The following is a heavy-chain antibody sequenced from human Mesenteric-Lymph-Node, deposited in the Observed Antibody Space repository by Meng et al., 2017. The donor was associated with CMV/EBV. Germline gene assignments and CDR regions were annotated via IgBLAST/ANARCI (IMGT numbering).Heavy chain of an antibody. D-gene: IGHD2-2*01. Sequence: GESLKISCAASGFTFSTYGMHWVRQAPGKGLEWVTFIRNDGRNEYYADSVRGRFTISRDNAKNSLYLQMNSLRAEDTAVYYCARVVPAAKFFDYWGQGTLVTVSS. CDR1: GFTFSTYG. J-gene: IGHJ4*02. CDR2: IRNDGRNE. V-gene: IGHV3-30*02. CDR3: ARVVPAAKFFDY.